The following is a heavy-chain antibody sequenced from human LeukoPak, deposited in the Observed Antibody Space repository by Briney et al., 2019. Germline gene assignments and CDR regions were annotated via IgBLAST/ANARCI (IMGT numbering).Heavy chain of an antibody. V-gene: IGHV3-30-3*01. CDR2: ISYDGSNK. Sequence: GGSLRLSCAASGFTFSSYAMHWVRQAPGKGLEWVAVISYDGSNKYYADSVKGRFTISRDNSKNTLYLQMNRLRAEDTAVYYCARWLFDAFDIWGQGTMVTVSS. J-gene: IGHJ3*02. D-gene: IGHD3-22*01. CDR1: GFTFSSYA. CDR3: ARWLFDAFDI.